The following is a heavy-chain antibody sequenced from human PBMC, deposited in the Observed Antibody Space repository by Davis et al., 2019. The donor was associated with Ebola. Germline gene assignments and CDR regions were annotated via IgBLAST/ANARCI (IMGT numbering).Heavy chain of an antibody. Sequence: GGSLRLSCAASGFSFSSYSMNWVRQAPGKGLEWVSYINSGSSIIYYAESVKGRFTISRDNAKNSLYLQMNSLRAEDTAVYYCAKSRVSSWLLAYWGQGTLVTVSS. CDR1: GFSFSSYS. J-gene: IGHJ4*02. CDR3: AKSRVSSWLLAY. V-gene: IGHV3-48*01. CDR2: INSGSSII. D-gene: IGHD6-13*01.